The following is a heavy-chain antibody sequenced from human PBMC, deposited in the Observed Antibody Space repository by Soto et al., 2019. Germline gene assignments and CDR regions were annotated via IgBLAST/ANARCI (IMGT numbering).Heavy chain of an antibody. CDR2: IIPIFGTA. CDR1: GGTFSSYA. J-gene: IGHJ5*02. CDR3: ARDEYCSSTSCYRGGGWFDP. V-gene: IGHV1-69*13. D-gene: IGHD2-2*01. Sequence: GASVKVSCKASGGTFSSYAISWVRQAPGQGLEWMGGIIPIFGTANYAQKFQGRVTITADESTSTAYMELSSLRSEDTAVYYCARDEYCSSTSCYRGGGWFDPWGQGTLVTVSS.